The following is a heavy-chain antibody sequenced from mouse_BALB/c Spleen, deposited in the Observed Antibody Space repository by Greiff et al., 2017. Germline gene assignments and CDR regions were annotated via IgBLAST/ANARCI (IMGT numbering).Heavy chain of an antibody. V-gene: IGHV1-37*01. J-gene: IGHJ4*01. D-gene: IGHD2-10*02. Sequence: EVKLVESGPELVKPGASVKISCKASGYSFTGYFMNWVKQSHGKSLEWIGRINPYNGDTFYNQKFKGKATLTVDKSSSTAHMELLSLTSEDSAVYYCGRGGYGNYGAMDYWGQGTSVTVSS. CDR2: INPYNGDT. CDR1: GYSFTGYF. CDR3: GRGGYGNYGAMDY.